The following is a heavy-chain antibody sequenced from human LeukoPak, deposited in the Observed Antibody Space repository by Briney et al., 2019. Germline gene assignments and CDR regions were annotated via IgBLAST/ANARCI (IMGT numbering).Heavy chain of an antibody. CDR2: INGEGTTT. D-gene: IGHD1-26*01. Sequence: GGSLRLSCAASGFTFSSYRMHWVRQDPGKGLLWVSRINGEGTTTAYADSVKGRFTISRDNAKNTLYLQMNSLRADDTAVYYCARQKAGQSFFDSWGQGTLVTVSS. J-gene: IGHJ4*02. CDR1: GFTFSSYR. V-gene: IGHV3-74*01. CDR3: ARQKAGQSFFDS.